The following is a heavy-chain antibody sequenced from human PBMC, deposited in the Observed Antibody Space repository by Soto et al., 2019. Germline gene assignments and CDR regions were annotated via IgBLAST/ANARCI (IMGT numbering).Heavy chain of an antibody. CDR2: ISGRGGST. Sequence: EVQLLESGGGLVQPGGSLRLSCAASGFTFSSYAMSWVRQAPGKGLEWVSAISGRGGSTYYADSVKGRFTISRDNSKNTLYLQMNSLRAEDTAVYYCARSLYGDYVGYYFDYWGQGTLVTVSS. J-gene: IGHJ4*02. D-gene: IGHD4-17*01. CDR3: ARSLYGDYVGYYFDY. CDR1: GFTFSSYA. V-gene: IGHV3-23*01.